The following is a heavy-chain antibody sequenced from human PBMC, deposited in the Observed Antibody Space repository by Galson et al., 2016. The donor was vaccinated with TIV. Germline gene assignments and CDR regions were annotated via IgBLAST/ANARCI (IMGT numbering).Heavy chain of an antibody. V-gene: IGHV3-48*04. CDR3: ASARSITVFGVIRRGWFDP. CDR1: GFSFSIHS. J-gene: IGHJ5*02. Sequence: SLRLSCAASGFSFSIHSMHWVRQAPGKGLEWVSYITSSSDTIYYTYSVKGRFTISRDNAKNSLYLQMNSLRAEDTAVYYCASARSITVFGVIRRGWFDPWGQGTLVTVSS. CDR2: ITSSSDTI. D-gene: IGHD3-3*01.